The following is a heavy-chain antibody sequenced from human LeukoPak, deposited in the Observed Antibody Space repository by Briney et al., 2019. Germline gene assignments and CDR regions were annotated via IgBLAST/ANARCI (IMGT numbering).Heavy chain of an antibody. Sequence: PGRSLRLSCAASGLAFSNYGMNWVRQAPGKGLEWVSVISDSGRTTYYADSVKGRFTISRDNSENTLYLQMNSLRAEDTAVYYCAKGSSSRGRFDYWGQGTLVTVSS. D-gene: IGHD6-13*01. CDR2: ISDSGRTT. CDR3: AKGSSSRGRFDY. J-gene: IGHJ4*02. V-gene: IGHV3-23*01. CDR1: GLAFSNYG.